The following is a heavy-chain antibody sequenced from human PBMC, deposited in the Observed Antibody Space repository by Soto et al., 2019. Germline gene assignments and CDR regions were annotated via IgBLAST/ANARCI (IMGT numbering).Heavy chain of an antibody. J-gene: IGHJ4*02. CDR3: AKDPGPRRHWRVDPLDY. Sequence: QVQLVESGGGVVQPGRSLRVSCAASGFTFSIYAMHWVRQAPGPGLEWVAVISYDGTKTYYADSVKGRFTISRDNSKNTVYLQMNSLRDEDTAVYYCAKDPGPRRHWRVDPLDYWGQGTWVTVSP. CDR2: ISYDGTKT. V-gene: IGHV3-30*18. CDR1: GFTFSIYA. D-gene: IGHD3-3*02.